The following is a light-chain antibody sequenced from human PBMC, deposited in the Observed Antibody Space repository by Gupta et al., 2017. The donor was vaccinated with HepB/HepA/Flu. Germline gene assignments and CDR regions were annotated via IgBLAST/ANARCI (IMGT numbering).Light chain of an antibody. Sequence: EIVLTQSPGTLSLSPGERASLSCRASQSVSSNSLAWYQLKPGQAPRLLIYDESSRATGIPDRFSGSGSGTDFTLTISRLEPEDFAVYYCQQYGSSRTFGQGTKVEI. CDR1: QSVSSNS. CDR3: QQYGSSRT. V-gene: IGKV3-20*01. CDR2: DES. J-gene: IGKJ1*01.